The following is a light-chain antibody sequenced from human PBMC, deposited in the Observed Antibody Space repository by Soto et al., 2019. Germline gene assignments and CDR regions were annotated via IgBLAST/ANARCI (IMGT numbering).Light chain of an antibody. V-gene: IGLV2-14*01. CDR1: GSDGGGYNY. Sequence: QSALTQPASVSGSPGQSITISGTGTGSDGGGYNYVSWYQQHTGKAPNLMIYAVSNRPSGVSNRFSGSKSGYTASLTISGLQAEDEADYYCSSYTTSSPYVFGTGTKVTV. CDR3: SSYTTSSPYV. J-gene: IGLJ1*01. CDR2: AVS.